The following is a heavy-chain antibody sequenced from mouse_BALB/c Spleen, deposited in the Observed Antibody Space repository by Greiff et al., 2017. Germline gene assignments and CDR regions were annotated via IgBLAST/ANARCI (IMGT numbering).Heavy chain of an antibody. CDR1: GYTFTSYW. D-gene: IGHD2-13*01. CDR3: ARSGGDGAMDY. Sequence: QVQLQQSGTVLARPGASVKMSCKASGYTFTSYWMHWVKQRPGQGLEWIGYINPSTGYTEYNQKFKDKATLTADKSSSTAYMQLSSLTSEDSAVYYCARSGGDGAMDYWGQGTSVTVSS. CDR2: INPSTGYT. V-gene: IGHV1-4*01. J-gene: IGHJ4*01.